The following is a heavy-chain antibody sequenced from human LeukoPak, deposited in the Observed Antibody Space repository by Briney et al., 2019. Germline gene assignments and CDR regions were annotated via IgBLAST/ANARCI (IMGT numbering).Heavy chain of an antibody. Sequence: ASVKVSCKASGYTVTSYYMHWVRQAPGQGLEWMGIINPSGGSTSYAQKFQGRVTMTRDTSTSTVYMELSSLRSEDTAVYYCLAAAGTDFDYWGQGTPVTVSS. J-gene: IGHJ4*02. D-gene: IGHD6-13*01. V-gene: IGHV1-46*01. CDR3: LAAAGTDFDY. CDR1: GYTVTSYY. CDR2: INPSGGST.